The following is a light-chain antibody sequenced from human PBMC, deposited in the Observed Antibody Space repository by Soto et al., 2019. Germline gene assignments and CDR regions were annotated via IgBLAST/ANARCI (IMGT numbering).Light chain of an antibody. Sequence: EIVLTQSPATLSLSPGNRATLSCRASQSVSGYLAWYQQKPGQAPRLLIYDASNRATGIPARFSGSESGTDFTLTSTSLEPEDFAVYYCQQRSKWPSTFGGGTKVEI. V-gene: IGKV3-11*01. CDR1: QSVSGY. CDR3: QQRSKWPST. CDR2: DAS. J-gene: IGKJ4*01.